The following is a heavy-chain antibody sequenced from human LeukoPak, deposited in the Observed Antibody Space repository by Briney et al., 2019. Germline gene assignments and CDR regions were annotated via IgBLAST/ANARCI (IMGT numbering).Heavy chain of an antibody. CDR1: GFIVSSNY. CDR3: VKWKYSSSGFDNY. J-gene: IGHJ4*02. CDR2: IYSGGST. Sequence: GGSLRLSGAGSGFIVSSNYMSWVRQAPGKGLEWVSGIYSGGSTYYADSVKGRFTISRNNSKNTLYLQMNSLRAEDTAAYYCVKWKYSSSGFDNYWGQGILVTVSS. D-gene: IGHD6-19*01. V-gene: IGHV3-53*01.